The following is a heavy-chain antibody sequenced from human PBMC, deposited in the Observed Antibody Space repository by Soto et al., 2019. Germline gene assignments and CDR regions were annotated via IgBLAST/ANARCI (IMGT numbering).Heavy chain of an antibody. V-gene: IGHV4-59*01. CDR3: ARSTMVRLLWFDP. J-gene: IGHJ5*02. D-gene: IGHD3-10*01. CDR1: GGSISSYY. Sequence: SETLSLTCTVSGGSISSYYWSWIRQPPGKGLEWIGYINYSGSTNYNPSLKSRVTISVDTSKNQFSLKLSSVTAADTAVYYCARSTMVRLLWFDPWGQGTLVTVSS. CDR2: INYSGST.